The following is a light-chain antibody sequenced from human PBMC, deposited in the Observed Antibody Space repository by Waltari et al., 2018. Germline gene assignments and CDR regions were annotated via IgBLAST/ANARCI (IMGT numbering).Light chain of an antibody. V-gene: IGLV1-40*01. J-gene: IGLJ2*01. Sequence: QSVLTQPPSVSGTPGQTVTISCPGSSSNIGAGYEVHWYQQLPGTAPKLLVSGDDNGPSGVPDRFSGSTSGSSASLAITGRQAEDEADYYCQSYDSSLSGVFGGGTKLTVL. CDR3: QSYDSSLSGV. CDR1: SSNIGAGYE. CDR2: GDD.